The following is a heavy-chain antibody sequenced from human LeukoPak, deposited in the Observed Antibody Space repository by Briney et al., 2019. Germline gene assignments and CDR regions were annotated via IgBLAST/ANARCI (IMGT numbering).Heavy chain of an antibody. D-gene: IGHD3-22*01. J-gene: IGHJ4*02. CDR1: GFTFSDYG. CDR3: VRELPPVVQYYFDY. CDR2: IWYDGSKK. Sequence: GRSLRLSCAASGFTFSDYGMHWVRQAPGKGLEWVAVIWYDGSKKYYADSVKGRFTISRDNSRNTLYLQMNSLRAEDTAVYYCVRELPPVVQYYFDYWGPGTLVTVSS. V-gene: IGHV3-33*01.